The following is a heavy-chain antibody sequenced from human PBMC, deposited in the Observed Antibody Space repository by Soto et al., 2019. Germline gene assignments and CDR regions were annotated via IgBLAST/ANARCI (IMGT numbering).Heavy chain of an antibody. D-gene: IGHD3-3*01. Sequence: ASVKFSCKASGYTFTSYYMHWVRQAPGQGLEWMGIINPSGGSTSYAQKFQGRVTMTRDTSTSTVYMELSSLRSEDTAVYYCARDSDFWSGYYTPYLDYWGQGTLVTVSP. V-gene: IGHV1-46*01. CDR1: GYTFTSYY. J-gene: IGHJ4*02. CDR2: INPSGGST. CDR3: ARDSDFWSGYYTPYLDY.